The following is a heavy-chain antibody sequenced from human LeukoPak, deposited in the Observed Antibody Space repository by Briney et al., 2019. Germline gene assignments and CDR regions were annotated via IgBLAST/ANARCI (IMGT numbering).Heavy chain of an antibody. Sequence: SETLSLTCAVYGGSSSGYYWSWIRQLPGKGLEWIAEINHSGSTNYNASLRSRVTVYVDTSKNQFSLKLSSVTAADTAVYYCARGGGNLLPFFDPKYYYYMDVWGKGTTVTVSS. J-gene: IGHJ6*03. CDR1: GGSSSGYY. V-gene: IGHV4-34*01. CDR3: ARGGGNLLPFFDPKYYYYMDV. CDR2: INHSGST. D-gene: IGHD3-9*01.